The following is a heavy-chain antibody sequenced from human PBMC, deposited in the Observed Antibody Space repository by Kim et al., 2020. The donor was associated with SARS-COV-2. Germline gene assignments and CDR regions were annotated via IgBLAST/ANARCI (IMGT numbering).Heavy chain of an antibody. CDR1: GFTFSSYA. V-gene: IGHV3-30*04. Sequence: GGSLRLSCAASGFTFSSYAMHWVRQAPGKGLEWVAVISYDGSNKYYADSVKGRFTISRDNSKNTLYLQMNSLRAEDTAVYYCASTPHDYGDYWGQGTLVTVSS. J-gene: IGHJ4*02. CDR2: ISYDGSNK. CDR3: ASTPHDYGDY.